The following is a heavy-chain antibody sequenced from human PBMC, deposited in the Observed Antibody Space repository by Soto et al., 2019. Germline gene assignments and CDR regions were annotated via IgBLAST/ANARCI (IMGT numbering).Heavy chain of an antibody. CDR3: ARGGGSGTLDY. J-gene: IGHJ4*02. V-gene: IGHV3-33*01. CDR2: IWYDGSNK. D-gene: IGHD3-10*01. CDR1: GFTFSSYG. Sequence: GGSLRLSCAAFGFTFSSYGMHWVRQAPGKGLEWVAVIWYDGSNKYYADSVKGRFTISRDNSKNTLYLQMNSLRAEDTAVYYCARGGGSGTLDYWGQGTLVTVSS.